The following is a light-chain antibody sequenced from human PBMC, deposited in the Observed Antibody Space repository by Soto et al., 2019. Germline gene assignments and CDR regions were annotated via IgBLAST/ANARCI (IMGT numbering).Light chain of an antibody. J-gene: IGLJ1*01. Sequence: LTQPPSVSGSPGQSVTISCTGTSSDVESYDRVSWYQQPPGTAPKLMLYEVSNRPSGVPDRFSGSKSGNTASLTISGLQAEDEADYYCSLYTSSSTFVFGTGTKVTVL. CDR3: SLYTSSSTFV. CDR1: SSDVESYDR. CDR2: EVS. V-gene: IGLV2-18*01.